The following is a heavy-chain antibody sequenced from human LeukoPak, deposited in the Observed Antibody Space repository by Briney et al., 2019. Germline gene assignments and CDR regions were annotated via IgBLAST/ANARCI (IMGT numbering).Heavy chain of an antibody. CDR3: ARDFKGYYFDS. CDR1: GFTFSSYW. Sequence: GGSLRLSCAASGFTFSSYWMNWVRQAPGKGLEWVASIKQDGSEKYYVDSVKGRFTISRDNAKNSLYLQMNSLRAEDTAVYYCARDFKGYYFDSWGQGTLVTVSS. V-gene: IGHV3-7*01. CDR2: IKQDGSEK. J-gene: IGHJ4*02.